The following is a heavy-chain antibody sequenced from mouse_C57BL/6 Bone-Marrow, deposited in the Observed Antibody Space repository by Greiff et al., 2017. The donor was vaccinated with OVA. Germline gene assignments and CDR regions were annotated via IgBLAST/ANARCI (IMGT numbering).Heavy chain of an antibody. CDR2: IFPVDGDT. J-gene: IGHJ3*01. Sequence: QVQLKESGAELVKPGASVKISCKASGYAFSSYWMNWVKQRPGKGLEWIGQIFPVDGDTNYNGKFTGKATLTADRSSSTAYIQLSSLTSEDSAVYFCARGAYWGQGTLVTVSA. V-gene: IGHV1-80*01. CDR3: ARGAY. CDR1: GYAFSSYW.